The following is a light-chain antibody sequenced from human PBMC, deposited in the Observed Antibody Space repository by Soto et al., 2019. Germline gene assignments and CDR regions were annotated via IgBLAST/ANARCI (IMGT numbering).Light chain of an antibody. Sequence: ALTQPASVSGSPEESITISCTGTSSDFGYHNLVSWYQQLPGEAPKLLIYEGSKRPSGVSNRFSGSKSGNTASLTISGLQAEDEAHYYCCSSPDGGSFVFGPGTKVTVL. J-gene: IGLJ1*01. CDR1: SSDFGYHNL. CDR2: EGS. V-gene: IGLV2-23*01. CDR3: CSSPDGGSFV.